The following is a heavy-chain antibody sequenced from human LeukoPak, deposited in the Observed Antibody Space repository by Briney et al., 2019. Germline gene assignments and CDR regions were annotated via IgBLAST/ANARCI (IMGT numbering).Heavy chain of an antibody. CDR1: GGSISSYY. CDR2: IYTSGST. V-gene: IGHV4-4*07. D-gene: IGHD3-9*01. J-gene: IGHJ6*03. Sequence: SETLSLTCTVSGGSISSYYWSWIRQPAGKGLEWIGRIYTSGSTNYNPSLKSRVTMSVDTSKNQFSLKLSSVTAADTAVYYCARWDTYYDILTGYYTDYCMDVWGKGTTVTVSS. CDR3: ARWDTYYDILTGYYTDYCMDV.